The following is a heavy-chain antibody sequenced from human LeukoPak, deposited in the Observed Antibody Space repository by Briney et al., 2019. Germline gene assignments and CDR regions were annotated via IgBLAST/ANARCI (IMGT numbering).Heavy chain of an antibody. CDR1: GFTFSSYS. D-gene: IGHD2-21*01. CDR2: ISSGSSTI. CDR3: ASTGRLGSYDY. Sequence: PGGSLRLSCAASGFTFSSYSMNWVRQAPGKGLEWVSYISSGSSTIYYADSVKGRFTIFRDNAKNSLYLQMNSLRAEDTAVYYCASTGRLGSYDYWGQGTLVTVSS. V-gene: IGHV3-48*01. J-gene: IGHJ4*02.